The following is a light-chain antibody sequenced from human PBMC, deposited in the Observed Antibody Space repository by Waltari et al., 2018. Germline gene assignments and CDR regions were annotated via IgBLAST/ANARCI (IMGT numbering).Light chain of an antibody. CDR3: QHYVRLPVT. J-gene: IGKJ4*02. Sequence: EIVLTQSPGILSLSPGEGATLSCRASQSVGRSLAWYQQKPGQAPRLVISGASNRATGIPDRFIGSGSGTDFSLTISRLEPEDFAVYYCQHYVRLPVTFGRGTKVEIK. V-gene: IGKV3-20*01. CDR1: QSVGRS. CDR2: GAS.